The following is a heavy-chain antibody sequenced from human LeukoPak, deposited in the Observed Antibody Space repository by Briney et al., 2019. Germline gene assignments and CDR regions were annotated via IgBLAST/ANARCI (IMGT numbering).Heavy chain of an antibody. V-gene: IGHV4-61*01. CDR1: GYSISSGYY. D-gene: IGHD6-13*01. J-gene: IGHJ6*03. Sequence: SETLSLTCTVSGYSISSGYYWGWIRPPPGKGLEWIGYIYYSGSTNYNPSLKSRVTISVDTSKNQFSLKLSSVTAADTAVYYCARVRIAAAGKFGPYYYYMDVWGKGTTVTISS. CDR2: IYYSGST. CDR3: ARVRIAAAGKFGPYYYYMDV.